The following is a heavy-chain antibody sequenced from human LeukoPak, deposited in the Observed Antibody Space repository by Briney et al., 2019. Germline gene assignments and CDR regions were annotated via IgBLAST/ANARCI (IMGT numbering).Heavy chain of an antibody. J-gene: IGHJ6*03. Sequence: GASVKVSCKASGGTFSSYAISWVRQAPGQGLEWVGGIIPIFGTADYAQKFQGRVTITADKSTSTAYMELSSLRSEATAVYYCARDGVPGYDRGGLQRYYYNYTDVWGKGTTVTVSS. CDR3: ARDGVPGYDRGGLQRYYYNYTDV. V-gene: IGHV1-69*06. CDR2: IIPIFGTA. D-gene: IGHD3-22*01. CDR1: GGTFSSYA.